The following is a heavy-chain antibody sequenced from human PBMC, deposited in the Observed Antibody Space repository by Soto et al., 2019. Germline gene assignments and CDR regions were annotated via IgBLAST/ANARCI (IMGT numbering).Heavy chain of an antibody. CDR3: AKGGRLAVLDYFDY. J-gene: IGHJ4*02. V-gene: IGHV3-30*18. Sequence: GGSLRLSCAASGFTFSSYGMHWVRQAPGKGLEWVAVISYDGSNKYYADSVKGRFTISRDNSKNTLYLQMNSLRAEDTAVYYCAKGGRLAVLDYFDYWGQGTLVTVSS. CDR2: ISYDGSNK. CDR1: GFTFSSYG. D-gene: IGHD3-16*01.